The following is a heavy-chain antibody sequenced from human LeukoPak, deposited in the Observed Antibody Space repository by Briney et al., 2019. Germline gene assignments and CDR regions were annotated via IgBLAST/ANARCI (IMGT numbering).Heavy chain of an antibody. CDR2: VLYDGSDQ. D-gene: IGHD3-3*01. J-gene: IGHJ4*02. Sequence: GRSLRLSCAASGFTFSSYTMHWVRQAPGKRLEWVAFVLYDGSDQYYADSVKGRFTISRDNSKNTVYLQMNSLTVEDTAVYYCAREVQSGFLDHWGQGTLVTVSS. CDR1: GFTFSSYT. CDR3: AREVQSGFLDH. V-gene: IGHV3-30*04.